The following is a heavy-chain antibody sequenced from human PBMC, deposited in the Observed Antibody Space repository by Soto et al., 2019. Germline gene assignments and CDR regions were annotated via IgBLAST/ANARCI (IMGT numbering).Heavy chain of an antibody. CDR2: ILAIFDTA. Sequence: QVQLVQSGAEVKKPGSSVKVSCKASGGTFSTSSINWLRQAPGQRPEWMGNILAIFDTADYAQKFRDRVTITADKSTNTAYMELRSLFSEDAAVYYCARGHEYGGNSDALDIWGQETVVTVPS. V-gene: IGHV1-69*14. CDR3: ARGHEYGGNSDALDI. D-gene: IGHD4-17*01. J-gene: IGHJ3*02. CDR1: GGTFSTSS.